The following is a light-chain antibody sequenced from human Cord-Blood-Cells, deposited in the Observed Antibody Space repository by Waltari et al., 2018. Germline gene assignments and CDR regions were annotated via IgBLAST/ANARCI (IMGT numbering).Light chain of an antibody. CDR3: MQALQTPYT. V-gene: IGKV2-28*01. J-gene: IGKJ2*01. CDR1: QSLLHSNGYNY. CDR2: LGS. Sequence: IVMTQSPLSLPVTPGEPASISCRSSQSLLHSNGYNYLDWYLQKPGQSPQLLIYLGSNRASGVPDRFSDSGSGTDFTLKISRVEAEDVGVYYCMQALQTPYTFGQGTKLEIK.